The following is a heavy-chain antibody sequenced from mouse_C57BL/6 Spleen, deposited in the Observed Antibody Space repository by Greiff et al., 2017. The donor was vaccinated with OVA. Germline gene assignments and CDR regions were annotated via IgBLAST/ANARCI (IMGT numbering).Heavy chain of an antibody. Sequence: EVQLQQSGPGLVKPSQSLSLTCSVTGYSITSGYYWNWIRQFPGNKLEWMGYISYDGSNNYNPSLKNRISITRDTSKNQFFLKLNSVTTEDTATYYCAREGTNYDYFDYWGQGTTLTVSS. CDR2: ISYDGSN. J-gene: IGHJ2*01. V-gene: IGHV3-6*01. CDR1: GYSITSGYY. D-gene: IGHD2-3*01. CDR3: AREGTNYDYFDY.